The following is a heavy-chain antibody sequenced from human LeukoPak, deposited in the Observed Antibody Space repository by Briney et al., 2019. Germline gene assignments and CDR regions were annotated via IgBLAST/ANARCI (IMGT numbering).Heavy chain of an antibody. V-gene: IGHV3-21*01. Sequence: PGGSLRLSCAASRFTFSSYSMNWVRQAPGKGLEWVSSISSFGSYIYYADSVKGRFTISRDNSKNTVYLQMNSLRAEDTAVYYCARAGGGPTTLYWYFDLWGRGTLVTVSS. CDR1: RFTFSSYS. J-gene: IGHJ2*01. CDR2: ISSFGSYI. D-gene: IGHD1-7*01. CDR3: ARAGGGPTTLYWYFDL.